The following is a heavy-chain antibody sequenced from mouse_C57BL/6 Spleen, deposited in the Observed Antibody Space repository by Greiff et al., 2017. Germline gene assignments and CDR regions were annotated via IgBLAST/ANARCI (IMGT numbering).Heavy chain of an antibody. CDR1: GYTFTSYW. Sequence: VQLQQPGAELVKPGASVKLSCKASGYTFTSYWMHWVKQRPGQGLEWIGMIHPNSGSTNYNEKFKSKATLTVDKSSSTAYMQLSSLTSEDSAVYYCARSDMVTTGYAMDYWGQGTSVTVSS. J-gene: IGHJ4*01. D-gene: IGHD2-2*01. CDR3: ARSDMVTTGYAMDY. V-gene: IGHV1-64*01. CDR2: IHPNSGST.